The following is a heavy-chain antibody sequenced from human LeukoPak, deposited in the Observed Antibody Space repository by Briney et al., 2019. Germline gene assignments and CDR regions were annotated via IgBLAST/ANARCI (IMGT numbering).Heavy chain of an antibody. CDR1: GFTFSNYW. J-gene: IGHJ4*02. D-gene: IGHD4-17*01. Sequence: PGGSLRLSCAASGFTFSNYWMHWVRQAPGKGLVWVSRINRGGRSTNYADSVKGRFTISRDNAKNTVFLQMNSLRAEDTAVYYCALPLRDGDFYFDYWGQGALVTVSS. CDR2: INRGGRST. V-gene: IGHV3-74*01. CDR3: ALPLRDGDFYFDY.